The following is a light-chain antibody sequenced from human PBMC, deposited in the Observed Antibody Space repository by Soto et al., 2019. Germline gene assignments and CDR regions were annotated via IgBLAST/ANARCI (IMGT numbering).Light chain of an antibody. CDR1: QSVSSSY. CDR3: QHRAGWPPALT. CDR2: GAS. V-gene: IGKV3-20*01. Sequence: EIVLTQSPGTLSLSPGERATLSCRASQSVSSSYLAWYQQKPGQAPRLLIYGASSRATGIPDRFSGSGSGTDFTLTISSLEPEDFAVYFCQHRAGWPPALTFGGGTKVDIK. J-gene: IGKJ4*01.